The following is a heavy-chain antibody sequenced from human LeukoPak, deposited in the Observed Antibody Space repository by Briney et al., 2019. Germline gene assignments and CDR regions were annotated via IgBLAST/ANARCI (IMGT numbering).Heavy chain of an antibody. CDR2: IGGSGGFIT. D-gene: IGHD5-12*01. CDR3: ARDLGWLHYAD. CDR1: GGSFSGYY. Sequence: PSETLSLTCAVYGGSFSGYYWSWIRQPPGKGLEWVSGIGGSGGFITYYADSVKGRFTVSRDNSKNTLYLQMNSLRADDTAIYYCARDLGWLHYADWGQGTLVTVSS. V-gene: IGHV3-23*01. J-gene: IGHJ4*02.